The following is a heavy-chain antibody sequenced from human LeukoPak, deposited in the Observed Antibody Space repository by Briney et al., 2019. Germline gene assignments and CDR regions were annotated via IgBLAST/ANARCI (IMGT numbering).Heavy chain of an antibody. V-gene: IGHV1-69*06. CDR1: GGTFSSYA. J-gene: IGHJ6*03. CDR2: IIPIFGTA. D-gene: IGHD3-22*01. Sequence: GASVKVSCKASGGTFSSYAISWVRQAPGQGLEWMGGIIPIFGTANYAQKFQGRVTITADKSTSTAYMELSSLRSEDTAVYYCARAPEPWYYYDSSGYYYGYYYYMDVWGKGTTVTVSS. CDR3: ARAPEPWYYYDSSGYYYGYYYYMDV.